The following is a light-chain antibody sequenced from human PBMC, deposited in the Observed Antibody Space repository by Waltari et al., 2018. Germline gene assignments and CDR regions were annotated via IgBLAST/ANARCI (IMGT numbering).Light chain of an antibody. CDR2: GIS. CDR1: SPNIGAGSD. J-gene: IGLJ2*01. CDR3: QSYDSSLSGWDVV. V-gene: IGLV1-40*01. Sequence: QSVLTQPPSVSGAPGQRVTISCTGSSPNIGAGSDGPWYQQLPGQPPKLLIFGISNRPSGVPDRFSGSKYGTSASLAITGLQAEDEADYYCQSYDSSLSGWDVVFGGGTKLTVL.